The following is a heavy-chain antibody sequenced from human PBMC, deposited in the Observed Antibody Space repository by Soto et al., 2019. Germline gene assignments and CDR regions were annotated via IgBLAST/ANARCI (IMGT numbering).Heavy chain of an antibody. Sequence: QVHLQESGPGLVKPSETLSLTCTVSGGSVSSGSYYWSWIRQPPGKGLEWIGEINHSGSTNYNPSLKNRGTISVNPAKDQFPLELSSGTAADTAVYYWGRGDSSSPGDYWGQGTLVTVSS. D-gene: IGHD6-6*01. J-gene: IGHJ4*02. CDR2: INHSGST. V-gene: IGHV4-61*01. CDR3: GRGDSSSPGDY. CDR1: GGSVSSGSYY.